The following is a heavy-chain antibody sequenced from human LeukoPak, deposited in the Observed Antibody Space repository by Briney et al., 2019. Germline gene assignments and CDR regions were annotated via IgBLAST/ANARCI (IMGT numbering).Heavy chain of an antibody. CDR2: MNPNSGNR. V-gene: IGHV1-8*03. J-gene: IGHJ3*02. D-gene: IGHD4-23*01. CDR3: ARRLGLRWDLQAFDT. CDR1: GYTFSSYD. Sequence: ASVKVSCKASGYTFSSYDINWVRQATGQGLEWMGWMNPNSGNRGYAQKFQGRVTITRNTSISTAYMELSSLRSEDTAVYYCARRLGLRWDLQAFDTWGQGTMVTVSS.